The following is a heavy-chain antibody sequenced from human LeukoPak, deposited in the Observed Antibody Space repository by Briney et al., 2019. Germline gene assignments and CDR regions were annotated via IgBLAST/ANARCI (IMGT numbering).Heavy chain of an antibody. CDR1: GGSISSSSYY. J-gene: IGHJ5*02. CDR3: ARLKMYWGFDP. V-gene: IGHV4-39*01. D-gene: IGHD2-15*01. CDR2: IYYSGST. Sequence: KPSETLSLTCTVSGGSISSSSYYWGWIRQPPGKGLEWIGSIYYSGSTYYNPSLRSRVTISVDTSKNQFSLKLSSVTAADTAVYYCARLKMYWGFDPWGQGTLVTVSS.